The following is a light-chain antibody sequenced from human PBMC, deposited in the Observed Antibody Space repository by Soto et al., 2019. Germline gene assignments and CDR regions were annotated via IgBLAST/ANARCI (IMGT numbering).Light chain of an antibody. V-gene: IGKV3D-20*02. J-gene: IGKJ5*01. CDR1: QSVSNNY. Sequence: EIVLTQSPGTLSLSPGERATLSCRASQSVSNNYLAWYQQKPGQAPRLLIYDASNRATGIPARISGSGSGTDFTLTISSLEPEDFAVYYCQQRSNWPITFGQGTRLEIK. CDR3: QQRSNWPIT. CDR2: DAS.